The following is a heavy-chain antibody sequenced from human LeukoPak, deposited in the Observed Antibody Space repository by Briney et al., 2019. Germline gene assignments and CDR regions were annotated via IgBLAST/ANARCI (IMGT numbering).Heavy chain of an antibody. Sequence: SETLSLTCAVSGGSISSSNWWSWVRQPPGKGLEWIGEIYHSGSTNYNPSLKSRVTISVDKSKNQFSLKLSSVTAADTAVYYCVCKTRYGGYYYYYMDVWGKGTTVTVSS. V-gene: IGHV4-4*02. CDR3: VCKTRYGGYYYYYMDV. CDR1: GGSISSSNW. J-gene: IGHJ6*03. D-gene: IGHD3-10*01. CDR2: IYHSGST.